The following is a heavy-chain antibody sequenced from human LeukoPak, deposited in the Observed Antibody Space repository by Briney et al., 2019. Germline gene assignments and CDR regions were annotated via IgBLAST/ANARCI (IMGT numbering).Heavy chain of an antibody. D-gene: IGHD4-17*01. V-gene: IGHV1-69*13. CDR2: IIPIFGTA. J-gene: IGHJ2*01. CDR3: ARGPGSDVYGDYLGYWYFDL. CDR1: GGTFSSYA. Sequence: ASVKVSCKASGGTFSSYAISWVRQAPGQGLEWMGGIIPIFGTANYAQKFQGRVTITADESTSTAYMELSSLRSEDTAVYYCARGPGSDVYGDYLGYWYFDLWGRGTLVTVSS.